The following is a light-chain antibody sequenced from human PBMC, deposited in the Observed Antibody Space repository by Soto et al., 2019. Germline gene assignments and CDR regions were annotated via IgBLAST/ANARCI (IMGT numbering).Light chain of an antibody. V-gene: IGKV3-20*01. J-gene: IGKJ5*01. Sequence: EIVWTQSPGTLSLSPGERATLSCRASQSVSSSYLAWYQPKPGQAPRLLIYGASSRATVIPDRFSGSGSGTDFTLTISRLKPADFAVYYCQQDGSTRITFGQGTRLEIK. CDR3: QQDGSTRIT. CDR1: QSVSSSY. CDR2: GAS.